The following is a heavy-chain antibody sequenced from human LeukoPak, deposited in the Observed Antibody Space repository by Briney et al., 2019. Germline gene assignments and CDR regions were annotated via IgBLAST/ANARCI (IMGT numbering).Heavy chain of an antibody. J-gene: IGHJ4*02. CDR2: IDSSGAYT. V-gene: IGHV3-23*01. CDR3: PKGPAARRPYYFDS. CDR1: GFIFSNYA. Sequence: GGSLRLSCAASGFIFSNYAMSWVRQAPGKGLEWVSAIDSSGAYTWYADSVKGRFTISKDSSSTILYLQMNSRRAEDAAVYFCPKGPAARRPYYFDSWRQGTLVTVSS. D-gene: IGHD6-25*01.